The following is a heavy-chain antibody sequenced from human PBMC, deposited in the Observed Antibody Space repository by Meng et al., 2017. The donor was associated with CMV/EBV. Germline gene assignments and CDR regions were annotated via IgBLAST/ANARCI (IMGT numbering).Heavy chain of an antibody. Sequence: QVHLQEPGQELRKPPEPLSPTCTVSGGSISSYYWSWIRQPAGKGLEWIGRIYTSGSTNYNPSLKSRVTMSVDTSKNQFSLKLSSVTAADTAVYYCARDLMNCSSTSCANWFDPWGQGTLVTVSS. CDR1: GGSISSYY. CDR3: ARDLMNCSSTSCANWFDP. CDR2: IYTSGST. J-gene: IGHJ5*02. D-gene: IGHD2-2*01. V-gene: IGHV4-4*07.